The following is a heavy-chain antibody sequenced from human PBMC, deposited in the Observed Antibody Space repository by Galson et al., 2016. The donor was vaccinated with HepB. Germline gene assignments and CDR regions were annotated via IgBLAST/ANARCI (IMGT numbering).Heavy chain of an antibody. CDR1: GFTFRSYW. Sequence: SLRLSCAASGFTFRSYWMSWVRQAPGKGLEWVANVKRDGSERYYVDSVKGRFTISRDNAKNSLFLQMNSLRVEDTAVSYCARGANRGRPFDYWGQGTLVTVSS. CDR3: ARGANRGRPFDY. J-gene: IGHJ4*02. V-gene: IGHV3-7*03. CDR2: VKRDGSER. D-gene: IGHD3-10*01.